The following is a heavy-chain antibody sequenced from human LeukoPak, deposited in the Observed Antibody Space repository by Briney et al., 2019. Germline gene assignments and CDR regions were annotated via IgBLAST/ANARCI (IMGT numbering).Heavy chain of an antibody. CDR1: GFTFSSYA. D-gene: IGHD4-17*01. CDR2: ISYDGSNK. J-gene: IGHJ1*01. V-gene: IGHV3-30-3*01. CDR3: ARSTVTTSYFQH. Sequence: GGSLRLSCAASGFTFSSYAMSWVRQAPGKGLEWVAVISYDGSNKYYADSVKGRFTISRDNSKNTLYLQMNSLRAEDTAVYYCARSTVTTSYFQHWGQGTLVTVSS.